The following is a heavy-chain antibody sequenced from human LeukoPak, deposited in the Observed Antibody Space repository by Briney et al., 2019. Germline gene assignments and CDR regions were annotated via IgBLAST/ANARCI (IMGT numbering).Heavy chain of an antibody. CDR1: GGSFSGYY. J-gene: IGHJ4*02. CDR2: INHSGST. V-gene: IGHV4-34*01. D-gene: IGHD6-19*01. Sequence: PSETLPLTCAVYGGSFSGYYWSWIRQPPGKGLEWIGEINHSGSTNYNPSLKSRVTISVDTSKNQFSLKLSSVTAADTAVYYCARGKSVAGTDFDYWGQGTLVTVSS. CDR3: ARGKSVAGTDFDY.